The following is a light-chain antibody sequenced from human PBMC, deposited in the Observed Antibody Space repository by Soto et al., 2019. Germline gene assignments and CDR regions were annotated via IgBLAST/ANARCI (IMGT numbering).Light chain of an antibody. Sequence: EIVLTQSPGTLSLSPGERATLSCSASQSVSSSYLAWYQQKPGQAPRLLIYGASNRATGIPDRFSCSGSGTDFALTISRLEPEDFAVYYCQQYGSSGTFGQGTKVDIK. CDR2: GAS. J-gene: IGKJ1*01. CDR3: QQYGSSGT. CDR1: QSVSSSY. V-gene: IGKV3-20*01.